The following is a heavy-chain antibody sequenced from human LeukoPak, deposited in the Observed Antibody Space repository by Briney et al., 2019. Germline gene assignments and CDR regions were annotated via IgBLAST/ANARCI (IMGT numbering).Heavy chain of an antibody. CDR1: GGSIINYY. Sequence: SETLSLTCTVSGGSIINYYWSWIRQTPGKGLEWVGYIYSSGITNYNPSLKSRVTISVDTSKNQFSLRLSSVTAADTAVYYCARDGGSGGRLFDSWGQGTLVTVSS. V-gene: IGHV4-59*01. J-gene: IGHJ4*02. D-gene: IGHD2-15*01. CDR3: ARDGGSGGRLFDS. CDR2: IYSSGIT.